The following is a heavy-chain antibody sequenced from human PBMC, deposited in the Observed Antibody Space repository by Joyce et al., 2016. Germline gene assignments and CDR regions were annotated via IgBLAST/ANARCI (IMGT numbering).Heavy chain of an antibody. CDR3: AKLGYPNYFDP. Sequence: EEQLVESGGGLVQPGGSLRLSCSAYGFTFSRYSMNWVRPAPGKGLEWVSYINSSRSTIYYADSVRGRFTISRDNAKNSLYLQMNSLRAEDTAVYYCAKLGYPNYFDPWGRGTLVIVSS. J-gene: IGHJ2*01. CDR2: INSSRSTI. CDR1: GFTFSRYS. V-gene: IGHV3-48*04. D-gene: IGHD1-1*01.